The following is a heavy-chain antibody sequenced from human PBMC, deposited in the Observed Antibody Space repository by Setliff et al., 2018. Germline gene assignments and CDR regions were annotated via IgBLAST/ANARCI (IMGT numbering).Heavy chain of an antibody. Sequence: PGAYLKISCKGSGYRFTTYWIGWVRQMPGKGLEWMGIVFSGDSDTRYSPSFQGQVTMSADKSINTAYLQWSSLKASDTAMYYCARLGAPASHDAFDIWGQGTRVTV. V-gene: IGHV5-51*01. D-gene: IGHD6-25*01. CDR2: VFSGDSDT. J-gene: IGHJ3*02. CDR1: GYRFTTYW. CDR3: ARLGAPASHDAFDI.